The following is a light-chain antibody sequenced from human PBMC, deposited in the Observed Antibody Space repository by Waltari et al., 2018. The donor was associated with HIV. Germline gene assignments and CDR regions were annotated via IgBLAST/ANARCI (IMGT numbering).Light chain of an antibody. CDR3: CSYAGSNIP. CDR1: SSDVGGYHL. Sequence: QSALTQPASVSGSFGQSITISCTGTSSDVGGYHLVSWYQHHPGKAPKLIIYVVYKRAAGGYERLSGSKSGNSAALTISGLQAEDEADYYCCSYAGSNIPFGGGTKVTVL. V-gene: IGLV2-23*02. CDR2: VVY. J-gene: IGLJ2*01.